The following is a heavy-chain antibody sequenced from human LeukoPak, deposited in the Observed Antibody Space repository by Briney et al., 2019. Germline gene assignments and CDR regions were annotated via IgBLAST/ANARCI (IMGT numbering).Heavy chain of an antibody. CDR1: GFTFSSYA. Sequence: PGGSLRLSCAASGFTFSSYAFHWVRQAPGKGLEWVAVISYDGSNKYYADSVKGRFTISRDNSKNTLYLQMNSLRAEDTAVYYCAKGAPRYCSGGSCFLPFDYWGQGTLVTVSS. V-gene: IGHV3-30*04. J-gene: IGHJ4*02. D-gene: IGHD2-15*01. CDR2: ISYDGSNK. CDR3: AKGAPRYCSGGSCFLPFDY.